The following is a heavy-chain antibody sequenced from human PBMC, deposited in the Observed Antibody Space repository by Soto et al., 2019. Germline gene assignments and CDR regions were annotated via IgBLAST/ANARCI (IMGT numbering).Heavy chain of an antibody. CDR2: INAGNGNT. D-gene: IGHD3-10*01. J-gene: IGHJ5*02. Sequence: GASVKVSCKASGYTFTSYAMHWVRQAPGQRLEWMGWINAGNGNTKYSQKFQGRVTITRDTSASTAYMELSSLRSEDTAVYYCARMGPRTMVRGVAWFDPWGQGTLVTVSS. V-gene: IGHV1-3*01. CDR3: ARMGPRTMVRGVAWFDP. CDR1: GYTFTSYA.